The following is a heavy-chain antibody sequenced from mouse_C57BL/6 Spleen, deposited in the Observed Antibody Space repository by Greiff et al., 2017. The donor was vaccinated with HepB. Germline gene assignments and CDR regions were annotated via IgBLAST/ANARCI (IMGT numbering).Heavy chain of an antibody. Sequence: VQLKESGAELVRPGASVTLSCKASGYTFTDYEMHWVKQTPVHGLEWIGAIDPETGGTAYNQKFKGKAILTADKSSSTAYMELRSLTSEDSAVYYFTENYAMYYWGQAASVTAAS. V-gene: IGHV1-15*01. CDR1: GYTFTDYE. CDR3: TENYAMYY. J-gene: IGHJ4*01. CDR2: IDPETGGT.